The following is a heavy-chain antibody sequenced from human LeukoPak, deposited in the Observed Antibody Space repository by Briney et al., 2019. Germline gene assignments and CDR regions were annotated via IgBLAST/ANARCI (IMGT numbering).Heavy chain of an antibody. CDR2: IYTSGST. J-gene: IGHJ6*03. CDR1: GDSISSYY. V-gene: IGHV4-4*07. Sequence: SETLSLTCAASGDSISSYYWSWIRQPAGKGLEWIGRIYTSGSTNYNPSLKSRVTISVDKSKNQFSLKLSSVTAADTAVYYCARDRTTVTTYYSYSYMDVWGKGTTVTVSS. D-gene: IGHD4-17*01. CDR3: ARDRTTVTTYYSYSYMDV.